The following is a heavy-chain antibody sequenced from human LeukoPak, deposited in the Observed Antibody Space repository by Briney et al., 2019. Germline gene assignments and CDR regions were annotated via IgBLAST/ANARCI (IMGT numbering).Heavy chain of an antibody. J-gene: IGHJ4*02. D-gene: IGHD4-17*01. CDR2: IWYDGSNK. CDR3: ARGGNYGDYDYFDY. V-gene: IGHV3-33*01. Sequence: GGSLRLSCAASGFTFSSYGMHWVRQAPGEGLEWVAVIWYDGSNKYYADSVKGRFTISRDNSKNTLYLQMNSLRAEDTAVYYCARGGNYGDYDYFDYWGQGTLVTVSS. CDR1: GFTFSSYG.